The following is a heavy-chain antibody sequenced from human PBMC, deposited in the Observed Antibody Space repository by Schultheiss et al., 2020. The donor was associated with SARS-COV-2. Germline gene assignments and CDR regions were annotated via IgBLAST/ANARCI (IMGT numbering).Heavy chain of an antibody. D-gene: IGHD6-13*01. CDR3: ARSLAAAGPYY. CDR2: IYTSGST. Sequence: SETLSLTCTVSGGSISSGSYYWSWIRQPAGKGLEWIGRIYTSGSTNYNPSLKSRVTISVDTSKNQFSLKLSSVTAADTAVYYCARSLAAAGPYYWGQGTLVTVPS. J-gene: IGHJ4*02. CDR1: GGSISSGSYY. V-gene: IGHV4-61*02.